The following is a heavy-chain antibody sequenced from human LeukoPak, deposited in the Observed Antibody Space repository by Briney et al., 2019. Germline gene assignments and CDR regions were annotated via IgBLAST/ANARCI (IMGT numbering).Heavy chain of an antibody. D-gene: IGHD6-13*01. J-gene: IGHJ4*02. CDR3: ARDGSNWDFDY. CDR1: GFTFSSYN. CDR2: IGSGSTYI. Sequence: GGSLRLSCAASGFTFSSYNMNWVRQAPGKGLEWVSSIGSGSTYIYYADPVKGRFTISRDNAKNLLYLQMNSLRAEDTAVYYCARDGSNWDFDYWGQGTLVTVSS. V-gene: IGHV3-21*01.